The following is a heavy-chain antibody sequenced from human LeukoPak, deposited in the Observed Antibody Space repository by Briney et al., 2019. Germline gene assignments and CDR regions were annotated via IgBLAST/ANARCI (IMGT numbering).Heavy chain of an antibody. J-gene: IGHJ4*02. CDR2: ISSSSSTI. D-gene: IGHD5-12*01. CDR1: GFTFSSYS. Sequence: QPGGSLRLSCAASGFTFSSYSMNWVRQAPGKGLEWVSYISSSSSTIYYADSVKGRFTISRDNAKNSLYLQMNSLRAEDTAVYYCARGQPHIVATVDYWGQGTLVTVSS. CDR3: ARGQPHIVATVDY. V-gene: IGHV3-48*04.